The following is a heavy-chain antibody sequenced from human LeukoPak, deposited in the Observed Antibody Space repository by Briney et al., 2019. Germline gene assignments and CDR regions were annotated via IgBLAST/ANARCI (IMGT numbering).Heavy chain of an antibody. Sequence: ASVKVSCKTSGYTFIDYFIHWVRQAPGQGLEWMGRTNSNSGGTEYAQKFQGRVTVTRDTSISTAYMDLSSLRSDDTAIYYCARDLSSTPNWELDYWGLGTLVTVSS. CDR1: GYTFIDYF. D-gene: IGHD7-27*01. CDR3: ARDLSSTPNWELDY. CDR2: TNSNSGGT. V-gene: IGHV1-2*06. J-gene: IGHJ4*02.